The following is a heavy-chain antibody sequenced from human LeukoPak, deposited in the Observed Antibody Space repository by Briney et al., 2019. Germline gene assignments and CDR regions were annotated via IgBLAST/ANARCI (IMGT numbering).Heavy chain of an antibody. CDR1: GGTFSSYA. J-gene: IGHJ4*02. CDR3: ARDLRGGNGGYDLDY. Sequence: SVKVSCKASGGTFSSYAISWVRQAPGQGLEWMGGTIPIFGTANYARKFQGRVTITTDESTSTAYMELSSLRSEDTAVYYCARDLRGGNGGYDLDYWGQGTLVTVSS. D-gene: IGHD5-12*01. CDR2: TIPIFGTA. V-gene: IGHV1-69*05.